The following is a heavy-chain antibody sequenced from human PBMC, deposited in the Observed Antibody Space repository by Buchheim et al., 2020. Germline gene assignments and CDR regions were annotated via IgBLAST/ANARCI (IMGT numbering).Heavy chain of an antibody. CDR3: AREAEEMATEYYFDY. CDR1: GYTFTGYY. CDR2: INPNSGGT. J-gene: IGHJ4*02. D-gene: IGHD5-24*01. Sequence: QVQLVQSGAEVKKPGASVKVSCKASGYTFTGYYMHWVRQAPGQGLEWMGWINPNSGGTNYAQKFQGWVNMTRDKSISTHHMELSRLRSDDTAVYYCAREAEEMATEYYFDYWGQGTL. V-gene: IGHV1-2*04.